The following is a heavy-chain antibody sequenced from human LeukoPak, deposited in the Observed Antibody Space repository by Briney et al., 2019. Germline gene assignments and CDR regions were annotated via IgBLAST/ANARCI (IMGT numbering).Heavy chain of an antibody. CDR1: GYTFTGYY. CDR2: INPNSGGT. V-gene: IGHV1-2*04. CDR3: ARDSGYDSFDY. Sequence: ASVKVSCKASGYTFTGYYMHWVRQAPGQGLEWMGWINPNSGGTNYAQKFQGWVTMTRDTSISTACMELSRLRSDDTAVYYCARDSGYDSFDYWGQGTLVTVSS. D-gene: IGHD5-12*01. J-gene: IGHJ4*02.